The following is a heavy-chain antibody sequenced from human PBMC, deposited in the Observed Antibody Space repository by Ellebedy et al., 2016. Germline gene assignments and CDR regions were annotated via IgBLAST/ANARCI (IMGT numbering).Heavy chain of an antibody. CDR1: GFTFSSSA. J-gene: IGHJ4*02. D-gene: IGHD5-12*01. V-gene: IGHV3-30-3*01. Sequence: GGSLRLXCAASGFTFSSSAMHWVRQAPGKGLEWVAVISYDESNKYYADSVKGRFTISRDISKSTLYLQMNSLRPEDTGVYYCARDVGAGGVGYVTHCDYWGQGTLVTVSS. CDR2: ISYDESNK. CDR3: ARDVGAGGVGYVTHCDY.